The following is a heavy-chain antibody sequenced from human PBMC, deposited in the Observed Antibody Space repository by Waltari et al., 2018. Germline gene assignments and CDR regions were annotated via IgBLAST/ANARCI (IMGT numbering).Heavy chain of an antibody. J-gene: IGHJ5*02. Sequence: EVQLVESGGGLVKPGRSLRLSCTASGFTFGDYAMSWFRQAPGKGLEGVGFIRSKAYGGTTEYAASVKGRFTISRDDSKSIAYLQMNSLKTEDTAVYYCTREPTNDYDSSAGVGNWFDPWGQGTLVTVSS. V-gene: IGHV3-49*05. D-gene: IGHD3-22*01. CDR2: IRSKAYGGTT. CDR1: GFTFGDYA. CDR3: TREPTNDYDSSAGVGNWFDP.